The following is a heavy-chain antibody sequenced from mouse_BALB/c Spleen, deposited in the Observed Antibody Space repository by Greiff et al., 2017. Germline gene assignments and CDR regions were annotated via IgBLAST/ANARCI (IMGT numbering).Heavy chain of an antibody. D-gene: IGHD1-1*01. Sequence: DVKLQESGPGLVKPSQSLSLTCTVTGYSITSDYAWNWIRQFPGNQLEWMGYISYSGSTSYNPSLKSRISITRDTSKNQFFLQLNSVTTEDTATYYCARGFITTVFDYWGQGTTLTVSS. CDR1: GYSITSDYA. V-gene: IGHV3-2*02. CDR2: ISYSGST. J-gene: IGHJ2*01. CDR3: ARGFITTVFDY.